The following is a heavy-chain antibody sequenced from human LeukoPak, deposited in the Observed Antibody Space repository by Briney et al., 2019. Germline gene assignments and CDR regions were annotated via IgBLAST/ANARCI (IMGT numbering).Heavy chain of an antibody. J-gene: IGHJ5*02. CDR2: VYSSGST. CDR3: ARSNYAYGSSLNYFDP. V-gene: IGHV4-4*07. Sequence: SETLSLTCNVSGGSISGHYWTWIRQPAGKGLEWIGRVYSSGSTNYNPSLKSRVTMSVDTSKSQLSLTVMSVTAADTAVYYCARSNYAYGSSLNYFDPWGQGTLVIVSS. CDR1: GGSISGHY. D-gene: IGHD3-10*01.